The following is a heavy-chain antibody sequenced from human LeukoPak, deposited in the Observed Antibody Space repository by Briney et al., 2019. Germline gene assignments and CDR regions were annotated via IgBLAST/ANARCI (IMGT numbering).Heavy chain of an antibody. CDR1: GGSISSGDYY. V-gene: IGHV4-30-4*01. CDR2: IDYSGST. Sequence: PSQTLSLTCTVSGGSISSGDYYWSWIRQPPGKGLEWIGYIDYSGSTNYNPSLKSRVSISVDTSKNQFSLKLSSVTAADTAVYYCARLNGGTWGQGTLVTVSS. D-gene: IGHD3-16*01. J-gene: IGHJ4*02. CDR3: ARLNGGT.